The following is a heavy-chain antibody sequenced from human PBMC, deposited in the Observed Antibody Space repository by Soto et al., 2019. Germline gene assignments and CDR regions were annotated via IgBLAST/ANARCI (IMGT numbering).Heavy chain of an antibody. CDR1: GGTFSSYT. CDR2: IIPILGIA. V-gene: IGHV1-69*04. D-gene: IGHD6-13*01. J-gene: IGHJ4*02. Sequence: ASVKVSCKASGGTFSSYTISWVRQALGQGLEWMGRIIPILGIANYAQKFQGRVTITADKSTSTAYMELSSLRSEDTAVYYCARDPKYPQQMTSDYWGQGTLVTVSS. CDR3: ARDPKYPQQMTSDY.